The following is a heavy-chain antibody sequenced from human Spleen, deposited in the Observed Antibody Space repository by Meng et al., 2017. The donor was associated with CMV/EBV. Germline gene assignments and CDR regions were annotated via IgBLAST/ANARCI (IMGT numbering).Heavy chain of an antibody. CDR2: ISAYNGNT. J-gene: IGHJ5*02. Sequence: SGYTFTSYGISWVRQAPGQGLEWMGWISAYNGNTNYAQKLQGRVTMTTDTSTSTAYIELRSLRSDDTAVYYCARSSRTSVNNWFDPWGQGTLVTVSS. V-gene: IGHV1-18*01. CDR1: GYTFTSYG. D-gene: IGHD2-2*01. CDR3: ARSSRTSVNNWFDP.